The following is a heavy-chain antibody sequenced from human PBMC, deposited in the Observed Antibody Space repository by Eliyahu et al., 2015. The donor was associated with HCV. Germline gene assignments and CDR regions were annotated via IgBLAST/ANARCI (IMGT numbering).Heavy chain of an antibody. CDR2: IFHSGST. J-gene: IGHJ4*02. D-gene: IGHD1-26*01. V-gene: IGHV4-4*02. CDR3: ARDQHEVDEGPRSFDY. CDR1: GGSISSTNW. Sequence: QVQLQESGPRLVKPSGTLSLTCAVSGGSISSTNWWTWVRQPPGKGLEWIGEIFHSGSTNHNPSLKSRVTISLDKSKNQMSLNLRSVTAADTAVYYCARDQHEVDEGPRSFDYWGQGTLVTVSS.